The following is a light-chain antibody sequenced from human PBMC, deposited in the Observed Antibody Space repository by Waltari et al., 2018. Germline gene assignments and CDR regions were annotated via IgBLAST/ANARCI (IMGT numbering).Light chain of an antibody. CDR2: DDN. CDR3: CSYAGSYTWV. J-gene: IGLJ3*02. Sequence: QSALTQPASVSGSPGQSITISCTGTSSDVGNYNLVSWYQQYPGKAPKVMIYDDNRRPSGVSDRFSGSKSGNTASLTISGVHAEDEADYYCCSYAGSYTWVFGGGTKLTVL. V-gene: IGLV2-23*01. CDR1: SSDVGNYNL.